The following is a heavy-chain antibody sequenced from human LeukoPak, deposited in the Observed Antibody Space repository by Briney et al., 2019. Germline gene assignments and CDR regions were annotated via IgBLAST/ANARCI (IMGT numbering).Heavy chain of an antibody. CDR2: INHSGST. V-gene: IGHV4-38-2*02. Sequence: SETLSLTCTVSGYSISSGYYWGWLRQPPGKGLEWIGEINHSGSTNYNPSLKSRVTISVDTSKNQFSLKLSSVTAADTAVYYCATAEVYYDFWSGYFSHFDYWGQGTLVTVSS. CDR3: ATAEVYYDFWSGYFSHFDY. CDR1: GYSISSGYY. J-gene: IGHJ4*02. D-gene: IGHD3-3*01.